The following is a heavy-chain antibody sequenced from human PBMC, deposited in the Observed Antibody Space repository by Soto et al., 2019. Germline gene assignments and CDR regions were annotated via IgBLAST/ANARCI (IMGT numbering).Heavy chain of an antibody. Sequence: LRLSCAASGFMFNRYGMHWVRQAPGKGLEWVAIVWYDGRTNHYADSVKGRFSISRDNSRNTVYLQMNSLRAEDTAMYYCVRAGRINMHHDAFDFWGQGTRVTVSS. D-gene: IGHD3-10*01. CDR2: VWYDGRTN. CDR3: VRAGRINMHHDAFDF. V-gene: IGHV3-33*01. J-gene: IGHJ3*01. CDR1: GFMFNRYG.